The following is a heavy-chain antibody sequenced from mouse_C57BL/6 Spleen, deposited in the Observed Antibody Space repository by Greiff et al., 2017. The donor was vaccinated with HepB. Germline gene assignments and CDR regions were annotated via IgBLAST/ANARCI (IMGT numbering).Heavy chain of an antibody. CDR3: ASYGYDGTLFAY. Sequence: QVQLQQSGPGLVQPSQSLSITCTVSGFSLTSYGVHWVRQSPGKGLEWLGVIWSGGSTDYNAAFISRLSISKDNSKSQVFFKMNSLQADDTAIYYCASYGYDGTLFAYWGQGTLVTVSA. CDR1: GFSLTSYG. J-gene: IGHJ3*01. V-gene: IGHV2-2*01. CDR2: IWSGGST. D-gene: IGHD2-2*01.